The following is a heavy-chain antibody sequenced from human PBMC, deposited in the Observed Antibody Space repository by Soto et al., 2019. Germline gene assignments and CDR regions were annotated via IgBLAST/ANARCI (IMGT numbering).Heavy chain of an antibody. Sequence: SETLSLTCTVSGGSISGGDYYWSWIRQPPGKGLEWIGYIYYGGSTYYNPSLKSRVTISVDTSKNQFSLKLSSVTAADTAVYYCAATDSSGPSAFDIWGQGTMVTVSS. CDR3: AATDSSGPSAFDI. J-gene: IGHJ3*02. V-gene: IGHV4-30-4*01. CDR1: GGSISGGDYY. D-gene: IGHD3-22*01. CDR2: IYYGGST.